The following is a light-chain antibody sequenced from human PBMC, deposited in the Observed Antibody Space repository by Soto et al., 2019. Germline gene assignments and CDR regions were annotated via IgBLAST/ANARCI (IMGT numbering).Light chain of an antibody. V-gene: IGKV1-39*01. CDR3: LQTYTTLTWT. CDR1: QSISNY. J-gene: IGKJ1*01. Sequence: DIKMTQSPSSLSASVGDRVTITCRASQSISNYLQWYQQKSGQAPKLLVYAASSLHSGVPSRFSGSGSGTDFTLTISSLQPEDFATYYCLQTYTTLTWTFGQGTK. CDR2: AAS.